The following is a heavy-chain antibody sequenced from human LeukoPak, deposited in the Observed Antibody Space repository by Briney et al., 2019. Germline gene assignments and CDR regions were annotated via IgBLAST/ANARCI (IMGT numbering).Heavy chain of an antibody. CDR1: GGTFSSYA. V-gene: IGHV1-69*04. CDR2: IIPILGIA. CDR3: ARDAGYCSGGSCY. D-gene: IGHD2-15*01. Sequence: SVTVSCKASGGTFSSYASSWVRQAPGQGLEWMGRIIPILGIANYAQTFQGRVTITADKSTSTAYMELSSLRSEDTAVYYCARDAGYCSGGSCYWGQGTLVTVSS. J-gene: IGHJ4*02.